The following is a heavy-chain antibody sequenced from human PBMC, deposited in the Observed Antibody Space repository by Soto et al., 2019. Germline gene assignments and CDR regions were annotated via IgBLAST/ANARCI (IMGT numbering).Heavy chain of an antibody. D-gene: IGHD3-10*01. CDR2: INHSGST. Sequence: PSETLSLTCAVYGGSFSGYYWSWIRQPPGKGLEWIGEINHSGSTNYNPSLKSRVTISVDTSKNQFSLKLSSVTAADTAVYYCARERFPRRYYDYWGQGTLVTV. CDR1: GGSFSGYY. J-gene: IGHJ4*02. V-gene: IGHV4-34*01. CDR3: ARERFPRRYYDY.